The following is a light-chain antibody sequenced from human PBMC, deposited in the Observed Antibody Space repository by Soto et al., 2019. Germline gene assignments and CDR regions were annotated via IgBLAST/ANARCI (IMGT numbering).Light chain of an antibody. CDR1: SSNIGSNA. V-gene: IGLV1-44*01. CDR3: AAWDDSLSGQV. Sequence: QSVLTQPPSASGTPGQRVTFSCSGSSSNIGSNAVNWYQQLPGTAPKLLIYSNNQRPSGVPDRFSGSKSGTSASLAISGLQSEDEADYYCAAWDDSLSGQVFGGGTKVTVL. CDR2: SNN. J-gene: IGLJ3*02.